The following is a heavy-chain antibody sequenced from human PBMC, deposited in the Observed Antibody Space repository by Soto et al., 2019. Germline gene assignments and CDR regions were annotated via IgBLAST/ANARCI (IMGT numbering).Heavy chain of an antibody. CDR2: ISGSGGST. Sequence: RVRKEPGKGLEWVSAISGSGGSTYYADSVKGRFTISRDNSKNTLYLQMNSLRAEDTAVYYCARDRVESGYPEYFQHWGQGTLVTVSS. D-gene: IGHD3-22*01. CDR3: ARDRVESGYPEYFQH. V-gene: IGHV3-23*01. J-gene: IGHJ1*01.